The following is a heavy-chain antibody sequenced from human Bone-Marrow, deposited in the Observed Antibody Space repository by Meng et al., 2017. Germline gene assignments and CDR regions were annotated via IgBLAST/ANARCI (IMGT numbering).Heavy chain of an antibody. Sequence: SETLSLTCTVSGASISSGGYYWNWIRQTPGKGLEWIGYIYYSGITYYDPSLESRVAMSLDTSKNQVSLRLTSVTAADTGVYYCARETPRLDDILTGYYPYYYYYGMDVWGQGTTVTVSS. CDR1: GASISSGGYY. J-gene: IGHJ6*02. CDR3: ARETPRLDDILTGYYPYYYYYGMDV. D-gene: IGHD3-9*01. V-gene: IGHV4-31*03. CDR2: IYYSGIT.